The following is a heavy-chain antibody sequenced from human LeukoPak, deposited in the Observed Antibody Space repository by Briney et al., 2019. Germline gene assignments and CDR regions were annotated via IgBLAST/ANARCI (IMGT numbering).Heavy chain of an antibody. Sequence: GGSLRLSCAASGFTFSSYWMSWVRQAPGKGLEWVANIKQDGSEKDYVDSVKGRFTISRDNAKNSLYLQMNSLRAEDTAVYYCARDSYYYDSSGPWAGPPGDYWGQGTLVTVSS. CDR1: GFTFSSYW. CDR2: IKQDGSEK. V-gene: IGHV3-7*01. D-gene: IGHD3-22*01. J-gene: IGHJ4*02. CDR3: ARDSYYYDSSGPWAGPPGDY.